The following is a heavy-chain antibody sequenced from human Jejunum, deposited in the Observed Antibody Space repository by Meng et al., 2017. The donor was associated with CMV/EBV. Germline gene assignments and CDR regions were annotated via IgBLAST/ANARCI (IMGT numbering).Heavy chain of an antibody. CDR1: TSYY. V-gene: IGHV1-46*01. J-gene: IGHJ6*02. Sequence: TSYYMYWVRQAPGQGLEWMGMINPSGAGTSYAQQFQGRVTMTRDTSTTTFYMELSSLRSEDTAVYYCAREVVPAVNAFYYYGMDVWGQGTTVTVSS. CDR2: INPSGAGT. CDR3: AREVVPAVNAFYYYGMDV. D-gene: IGHD2-2*01.